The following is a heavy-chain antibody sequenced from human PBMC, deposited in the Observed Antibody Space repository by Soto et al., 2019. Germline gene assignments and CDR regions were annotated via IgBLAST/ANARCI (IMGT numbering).Heavy chain of an antibody. V-gene: IGHV3-21*01. Sequence: GGSLRLSCAASGFTFSSYSMNWVRQAPGKGLEWVSSISSSSSYIYYADSVKGRFTISRDNAKNSLYLQMNSLRAEDTAVYYCARVKDYGDSSFDYWGQGTLVTVSS. CDR2: ISSSSSYI. D-gene: IGHD4-17*01. CDR3: ARVKDYGDSSFDY. CDR1: GFTFSSYS. J-gene: IGHJ4*02.